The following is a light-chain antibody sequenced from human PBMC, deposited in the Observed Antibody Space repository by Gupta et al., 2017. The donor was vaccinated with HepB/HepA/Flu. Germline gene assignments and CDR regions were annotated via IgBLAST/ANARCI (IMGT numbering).Light chain of an antibody. Sequence: DIVLTQYPATLSLSPGERATLSCRASQCVSSYLAWYQQKPGQAPRLLIYDASNRATGIPARFSGSGSGTDFTLTISSLEPEDFAVYYCQQRSNWPPWTFGQGTKVEIK. V-gene: IGKV3-11*01. J-gene: IGKJ1*01. CDR3: QQRSNWPPWT. CDR2: DAS. CDR1: QCVSSY.